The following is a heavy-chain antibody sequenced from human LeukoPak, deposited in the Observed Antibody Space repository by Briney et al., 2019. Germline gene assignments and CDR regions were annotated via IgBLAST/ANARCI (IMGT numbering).Heavy chain of an antibody. V-gene: IGHV4-34*01. D-gene: IGHD6-19*01. CDR3: ARHFGGWNTYFDY. CDR1: GGSFSGYY. J-gene: IGHJ4*02. Sequence: SETLSLTCAVYGGSFSGYYWSWIRQPPGKGLEWIGEINHSGSTNYNPSLKSRVTISVDTSKNQFSLKLSSVTAADTAVYYCARHFGGWNTYFDYWGQGTLVTVSS. CDR2: INHSGST.